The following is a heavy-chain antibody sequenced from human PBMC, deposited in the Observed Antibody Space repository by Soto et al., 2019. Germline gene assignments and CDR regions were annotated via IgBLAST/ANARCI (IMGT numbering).Heavy chain of an antibody. J-gene: IGHJ4*02. CDR1: GFTFSSYA. Sequence: GGSLRLSCAASGFTFSSYAMSWVRQAPGKGLEWVSAISGSGGSTYYADSVKGRFTISRDNSKNTLYLQMNSLRAEDTAVYYGAKVSEGYLIPAFDYWGQGTLVTVSS. CDR2: ISGSGGST. D-gene: IGHD2-2*01. CDR3: AKVSEGYLIPAFDY. V-gene: IGHV3-23*01.